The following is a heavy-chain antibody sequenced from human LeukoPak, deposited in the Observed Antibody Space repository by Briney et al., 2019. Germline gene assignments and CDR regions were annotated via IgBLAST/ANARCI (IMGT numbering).Heavy chain of an antibody. D-gene: IGHD4-17*01. CDR3: TRQDYGDYVAFDI. J-gene: IGHJ3*02. Sequence: GGSLRLSYGASGFTFSGPAMHWVRQASGKGLESVGRMRSKANSYATAYAASVQGRFTMSRDDSKNTAYLQMSSLKTDDTAVYYCTRQDYGDYVAFDIWGQGTMVTVSS. CDR1: GFTFSGPA. V-gene: IGHV3-73*01. CDR2: MRSKANSYAT.